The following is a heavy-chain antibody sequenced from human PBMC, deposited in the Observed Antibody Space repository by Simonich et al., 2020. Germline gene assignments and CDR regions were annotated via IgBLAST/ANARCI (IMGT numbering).Heavy chain of an antibody. CDR2: ISSSSSYI. CDR1: GFTFSSYS. J-gene: IGHJ6*02. Sequence: EVQLVESGGGLVKPGGSLRLSCAASGFTFSSYSMNWVRQAPGKVLEWVSSISSSSSYIYYADSVKGRFTITRDNAKNSLYLQMTSLRAEDTAGYYCAGGVYCSSTSCSTYYYYGMDVWGQGTTVTVSS. CDR3: AGGVYCSSTSCSTYYYYGMDV. D-gene: IGHD2-2*01. V-gene: IGHV3-21*01.